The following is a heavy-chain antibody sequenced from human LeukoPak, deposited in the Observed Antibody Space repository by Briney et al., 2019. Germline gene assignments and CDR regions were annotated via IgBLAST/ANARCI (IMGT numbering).Heavy chain of an antibody. Sequence: GGSLRLSCAASGFSFSSYWMHWVRQAAGMGLEWVSRTNGDGTDTIYADSVMGRFTISRDNARNPLYLQMNSLRAEDTAMYYCTRDSHGGVDYWGQGTLVTVSS. J-gene: IGHJ4*02. CDR1: GFSFSSYW. V-gene: IGHV3-74*01. D-gene: IGHD3-10*01. CDR2: TNGDGTDT. CDR3: TRDSHGGVDY.